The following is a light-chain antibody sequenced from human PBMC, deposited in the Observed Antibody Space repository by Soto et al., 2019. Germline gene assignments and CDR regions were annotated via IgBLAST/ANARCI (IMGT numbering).Light chain of an antibody. V-gene: IGKV3-11*01. Sequence: ETVMTQSLGTVSVSVVERASLSCSASQSVSIHLAWYQQKPGQAPRLLIYDASYRATGIPARFSGSGSGTDFTLTISSLEPEDFAVYYCQHRFNWPWTFGQGTKVDI. CDR1: QSVSIH. CDR3: QHRFNWPWT. J-gene: IGKJ1*01. CDR2: DAS.